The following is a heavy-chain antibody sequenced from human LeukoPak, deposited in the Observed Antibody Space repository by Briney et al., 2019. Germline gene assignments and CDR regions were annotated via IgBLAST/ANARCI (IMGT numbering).Heavy chain of an antibody. J-gene: IGHJ4*02. D-gene: IGHD6-13*01. V-gene: IGHV1-18*01. CDR1: GYTFTSYG. CDR2: ISAYNGNT. Sequence: ASVKVSCKASGYTFTSYGISWVRQAPGQGLEWMGWISAYNGNTNYAQKLQGRVTMTTDTSTSTAYMELRSLRSDDTAVYYCARVPLFGSSSWYGDYWGQGTLVTVSS. CDR3: ARVPLFGSSSWYGDY.